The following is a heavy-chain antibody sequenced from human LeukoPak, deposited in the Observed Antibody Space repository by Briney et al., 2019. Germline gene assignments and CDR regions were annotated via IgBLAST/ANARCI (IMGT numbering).Heavy chain of an antibody. CDR2: ISGSGGST. Sequence: PGGSLRLSCAASGFTFSSYAMSWVRQAPGKGLEWVSAISGSGGSTYYADSVKGRFTISRDNSKNTLYPQMNRLRAEDTAVYYCAKRTRRYSSGWYVFDYWGQGTLVTVSS. J-gene: IGHJ4*02. CDR3: AKRTRRYSSGWYVFDY. CDR1: GFTFSSYA. V-gene: IGHV3-23*01. D-gene: IGHD6-19*01.